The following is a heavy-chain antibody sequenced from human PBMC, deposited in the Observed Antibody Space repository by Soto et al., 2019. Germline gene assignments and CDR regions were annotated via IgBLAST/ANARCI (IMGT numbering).Heavy chain of an antibody. CDR3: ARGRGYSYGYRSPSCFDC. Sequence: PSETRSLTCTVSGGSISSNYWTWIRQHPGKGLEWIGEVNHSGSTNYNPSLKSRVTISVDTSKNQFSLKLSSVTAADTAVYYCARGRGYSYGYRSPSCFDCWGKGKIVTVSS. CDR1: GGSISSNY. D-gene: IGHD5-18*01. CDR2: VNHSGST. V-gene: IGHV4-34*01. J-gene: IGHJ4*02.